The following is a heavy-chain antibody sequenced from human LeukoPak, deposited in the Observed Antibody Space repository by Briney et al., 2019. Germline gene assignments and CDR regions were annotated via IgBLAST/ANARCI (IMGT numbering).Heavy chain of an antibody. V-gene: IGHV3-7*01. J-gene: IGHJ4*02. CDR1: GFTFSSYW. D-gene: IGHD3-22*01. CDR2: IKQDGSEK. Sequence: GGSLRLSCAASGFTFSSYWMSWVRQAPGKGLEWVANIKQDGSEKYYVDSVKGRFTISRDSAKNSLYLQMNSLRAEDTAVYYCAMYYYDSSGYYPFRPLFDYWGQGTLVTVSS. CDR3: AMYYYDSSGYYPFRPLFDY.